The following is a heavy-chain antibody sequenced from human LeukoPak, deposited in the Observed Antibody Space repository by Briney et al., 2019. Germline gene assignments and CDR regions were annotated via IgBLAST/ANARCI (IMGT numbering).Heavy chain of an antibody. J-gene: IGHJ5*02. V-gene: IGHV3-48*01. D-gene: IGHD6-19*01. Sequence: PGGSLRPSCAASGFTFRSYSMNWVRQAPGKGRGWVSYISSSSSTTYYADSVKGRFSISRDNAKNSLYLQKNRLRGEETAVYCCERGVYSSGSYGDRHWFDPWGQGTLVTVSS. CDR1: GFTFRSYS. CDR2: ISSSSSTT. CDR3: ERGVYSSGSYGDRHWFDP.